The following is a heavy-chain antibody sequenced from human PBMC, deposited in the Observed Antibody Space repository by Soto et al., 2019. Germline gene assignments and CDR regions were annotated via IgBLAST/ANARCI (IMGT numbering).Heavy chain of an antibody. V-gene: IGHV1-69*01. CDR3: ARGVGAYYFDY. J-gene: IGHJ4*02. CDR2: IIPIFATT. CDR1: GGTFSTYA. Sequence: QVPLVQSGAEVKKPGSSVKVSCKASGGTFSTYAITWVRQAPGQGLEWLGGIIPIFATTDYARKFQGRVTTTAAESTSTVFIELSSLTSEDTAVYYCARGVGAYYFDYWGQGTLVTVSS. D-gene: IGHD1-26*01.